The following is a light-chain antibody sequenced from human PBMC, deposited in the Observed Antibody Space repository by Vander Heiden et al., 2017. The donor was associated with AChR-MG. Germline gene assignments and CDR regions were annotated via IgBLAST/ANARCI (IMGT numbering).Light chain of an antibody. CDR1: QTILYSPNNKNY. CDR3: QQDYTTPYT. J-gene: IGKJ2*01. Sequence: DFVMTQSPDSLAVSLGERATINCKSSQTILYSPNNKNYLAWYQQKPAQPPKLLIYWASTRESGVPDRFSGSGSGTDFTLTISSLQAEDVAVYYCQQDYTTPYTFGQGTKLEIK. CDR2: WAS. V-gene: IGKV4-1*01.